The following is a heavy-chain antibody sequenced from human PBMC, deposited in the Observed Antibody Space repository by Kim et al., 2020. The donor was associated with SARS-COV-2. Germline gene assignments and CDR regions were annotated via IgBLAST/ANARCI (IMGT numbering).Heavy chain of an antibody. CDR3: ATGSITIFGVVPRYGMDV. CDR1: GYTLTELS. CDR2: FDPEDGET. V-gene: IGHV1-24*01. Sequence: ASVKVSCKVSGYTLTELSMHWVRQAPGKGLEWMGGFDPEDGETIYAQKFQVRVTMTEDTSTDTAYMELSSLRSEDTAVYYCATGSITIFGVVPRYGMDVWGQGTTVTVSS. D-gene: IGHD3-3*01. J-gene: IGHJ6*02.